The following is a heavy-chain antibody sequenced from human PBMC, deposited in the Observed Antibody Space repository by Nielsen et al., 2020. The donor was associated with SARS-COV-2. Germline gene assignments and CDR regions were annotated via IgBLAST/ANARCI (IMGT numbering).Heavy chain of an antibody. CDR2: ISSSSSTI. D-gene: IGHD5-18*01. CDR1: GFTFSSYS. V-gene: IGHV3-48*01. J-gene: IGHJ6*03. CDR3: ARRDTTKVRDYYYSYMDV. Sequence: GGSLRLSCAASGFTFSSYSMNWVRQAPGKGLEWVSYISSSSSTIYYADSVKGRFTISRDNSKNTLYLQMNSLRAEDTAVYYCARRDTTKVRDYYYSYMDVWGKGTTVTVSS.